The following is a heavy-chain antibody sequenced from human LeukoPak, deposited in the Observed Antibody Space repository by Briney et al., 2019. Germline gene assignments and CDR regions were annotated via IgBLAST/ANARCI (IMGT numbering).Heavy chain of an antibody. J-gene: IGHJ5*02. V-gene: IGHV4-39*01. CDR2: IYYTGTT. CDR3: ARRPIAAGNNWFDP. Sequence: SETLSLTCTVSGGSISSAAYYWGWVRQPPGKGLDWIGSIYYTGTTYYSPSLQTRATLSFDTPKNQFSLKLTSVTAADTAVYFCARRPIAAGNNWFDPWGQGTLVTVSS. CDR1: GGSISSAAYY. D-gene: IGHD6-13*01.